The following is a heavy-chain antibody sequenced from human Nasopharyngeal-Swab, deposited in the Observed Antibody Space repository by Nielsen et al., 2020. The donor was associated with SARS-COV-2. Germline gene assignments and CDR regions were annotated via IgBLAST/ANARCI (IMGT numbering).Heavy chain of an antibody. CDR2: ISGSGGST. Sequence: WIRQPPGKGLEWVSAISGSGGSTYYADSVKGRFTISRDNSKNTLYLQMNSLRAEDTAVYYCAKDIAMVRGVINFPYFDYWGQGTLVTVSS. V-gene: IGHV3-23*01. D-gene: IGHD3-10*01. J-gene: IGHJ4*02. CDR3: AKDIAMVRGVINFPYFDY.